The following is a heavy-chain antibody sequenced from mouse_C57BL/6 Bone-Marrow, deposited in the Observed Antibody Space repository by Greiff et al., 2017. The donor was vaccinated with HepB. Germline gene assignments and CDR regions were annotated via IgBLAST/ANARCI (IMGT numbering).Heavy chain of an antibody. D-gene: IGHD1-1*01. CDR2: IDPANGNT. CDR1: GFNIKNTY. CDR3: ASNYYYGSSYWYFDV. Sequence: EVQLQQSVAELVRPGASVKLSCTASGFNIKNTYMHWVKQRPEQGLEWIGRIDPANGNTKYAPKFQGKATITADTSSNTAYLQLSSLTSEDTAIYYCASNYYYGSSYWYFDVWGTGTTVTVSS. V-gene: IGHV14-3*01. J-gene: IGHJ1*03.